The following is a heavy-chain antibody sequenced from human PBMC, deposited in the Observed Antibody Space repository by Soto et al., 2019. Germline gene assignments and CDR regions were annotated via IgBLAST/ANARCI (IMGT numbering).Heavy chain of an antibody. CDR3: KRRGCNTTGWYFN. D-gene: IGHD6-19*01. Sequence: GGSLRLSCAASGFPFSSYWRHWVRQAPGKGLEWVSRINGDGSSINYADSVKGRFTISRDNAKNTLYLQMNSLRVEDAAVYYWKRRGCNTTGWYFNWGRGTLVTVSS. V-gene: IGHV3-74*01. CDR2: INGDGSSI. J-gene: IGHJ4*02. CDR1: GFPFSSYW.